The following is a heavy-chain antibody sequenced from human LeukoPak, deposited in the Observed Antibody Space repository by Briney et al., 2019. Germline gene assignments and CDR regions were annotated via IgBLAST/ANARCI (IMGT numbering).Heavy chain of an antibody. V-gene: IGHV1-46*01. J-gene: IGHJ5*02. CDR2: IKPSGGST. D-gene: IGHD6-13*01. Sequence: GASVKVSCKASGYTFTSYYMHWVRQAPGQGLEWMGIIKPSGGSTRYPPNSQGRVPMTRDTSTSTVYMELSSLRSEDTAVYYCARSVQDSSSWGFDPWRQGTLVTVSS. CDR3: ARSVQDSSSWGFDP. CDR1: GYTFTSYY.